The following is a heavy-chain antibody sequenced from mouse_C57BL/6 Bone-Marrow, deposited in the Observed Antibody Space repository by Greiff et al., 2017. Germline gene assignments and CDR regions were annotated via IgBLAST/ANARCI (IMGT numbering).Heavy chain of an antibody. V-gene: IGHV1-64*01. CDR3: ASEEDYGSTYWYFDV. Sequence: QVQLQQPGAELVKPGASVKLSCKASGYTFTSYWMHWVKQRPGQGLEWIGMIHPNSGSTNYNEKFKSKATLTVDKSSSTAYMQLSSLTSEDSAVYYCASEEDYGSTYWYFDVWGTGTTVTVSS. CDR2: IHPNSGST. D-gene: IGHD1-1*01. J-gene: IGHJ1*03. CDR1: GYTFTSYW.